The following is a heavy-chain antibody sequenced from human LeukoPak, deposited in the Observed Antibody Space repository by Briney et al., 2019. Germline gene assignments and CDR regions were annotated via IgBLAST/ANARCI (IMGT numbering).Heavy chain of an antibody. V-gene: IGHV3-23*01. CDR3: ARDVLSGSYETPLDY. CDR2: ISGSGGST. Sequence: GGSLRLSCAASGFTFSSYAMSWVRQAPGKGLEWVSAISGSGGSTYYADSVKGRFTISRDNAKNSLYLQMNSLRAEDTAVYYCARDVLSGSYETPLDYWGQGTLVTVSS. CDR1: GFTFSSYA. J-gene: IGHJ4*02. D-gene: IGHD1-26*01.